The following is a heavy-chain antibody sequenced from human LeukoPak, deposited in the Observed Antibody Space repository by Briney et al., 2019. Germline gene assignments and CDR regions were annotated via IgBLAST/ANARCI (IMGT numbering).Heavy chain of an antibody. V-gene: IGHV3-48*04. Sequence: PGGSLRLSCAASGFTFSSYTMNWVHQAPGKGLEWVSCITSNSNNIFYADSVRGRFTISRDNAKNSLYLHMDSLRAEDTAIYYCARDGNLIYFDSSGYLDSWGQGTLVTVSS. D-gene: IGHD3-22*01. CDR3: ARDGNLIYFDSSGYLDS. CDR2: ITSNSNNI. CDR1: GFTFSSYT. J-gene: IGHJ4*02.